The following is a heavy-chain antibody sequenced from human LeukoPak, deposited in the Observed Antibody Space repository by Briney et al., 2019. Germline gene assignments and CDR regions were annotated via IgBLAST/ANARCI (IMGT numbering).Heavy chain of an antibody. D-gene: IGHD3-3*01. CDR3: ARGDLRFLEWSFDY. CDR2: IYYSGST. Sequence: KGLXWIGSIYYSGSTYYNPSLKSRVTISVDTSKNQFSLKLSSVTAADTAVYYCARGDLRFLEWSFDYWGQGTLVTVSS. J-gene: IGHJ4*02. V-gene: IGHV4-39*07.